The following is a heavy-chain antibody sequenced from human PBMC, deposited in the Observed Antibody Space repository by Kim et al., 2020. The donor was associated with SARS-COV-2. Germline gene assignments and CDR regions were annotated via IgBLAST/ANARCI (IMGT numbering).Heavy chain of an antibody. Sequence: GGSLRLSCAASGFTFSSYAMSWVRQAPGMGLELVSTLSGIGSDTYHADSVKGRFTISRDSSKNTLYLQMNSLRAEDTAIYYCAKRNVYCSNRRCWYLDYWGQGTLVTVSS. CDR3: AKRNVYCSNRRCWYLDY. CDR1: GFTFSSYA. V-gene: IGHV3-23*01. D-gene: IGHD2-2*01. CDR2: LSGIGSDT. J-gene: IGHJ4*02.